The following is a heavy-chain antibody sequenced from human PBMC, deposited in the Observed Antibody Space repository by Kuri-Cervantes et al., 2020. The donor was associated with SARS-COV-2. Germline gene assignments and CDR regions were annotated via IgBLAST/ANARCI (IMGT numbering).Heavy chain of an antibody. J-gene: IGHJ6*02. CDR2: ISSSSSYI. CDR1: GFTFSSYS. D-gene: IGHD3-10*01. CDR3: AIIESSSDYYYYYGMDV. Sequence: GGSLRLSCVASGFTFSSYSMNWVRQAPGKGLERVSSISSSSSYIYYADSVKGRFTISRDNAKNSLYLQMNSLRAEDTAVYYCAIIESSSDYYYYYGMDVWGQGTTVTVSS. V-gene: IGHV3-21*01.